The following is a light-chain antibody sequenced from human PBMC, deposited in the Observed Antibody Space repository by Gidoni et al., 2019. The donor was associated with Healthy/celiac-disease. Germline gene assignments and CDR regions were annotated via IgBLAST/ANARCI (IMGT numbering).Light chain of an antibody. CDR1: SSDVGGYNY. CDR3: SSYAGSYTLVV. CDR2: DVS. V-gene: IGLV2-11*01. J-gene: IGLJ2*01. Sequence: QSALTQPRSVSGSPGQSVTTSCTGTSSDVGGYNYVSWYQQHPGKAPKLMIYDVSKRPSGVPDRFSGSKSGNTASLTISGLQAEDEADYYCSSYAGSYTLVVFGGGTKLTVL.